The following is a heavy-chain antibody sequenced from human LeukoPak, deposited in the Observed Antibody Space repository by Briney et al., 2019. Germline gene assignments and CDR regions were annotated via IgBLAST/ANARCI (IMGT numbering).Heavy chain of an antibody. CDR3: ARVASSWYADY. CDR2: IKQDGSEK. CDR1: GFTFSSYW. Sequence: GGSLGLSCTAFGFTFSSYWMSWVRQAPGKGLEWVANIKQDGSEKYYVDSVKGRFTISRDNAKNSLYLQMNSLRAEDTAVYYCARVASSWYADYWGQRTLVTVSS. J-gene: IGHJ4*02. D-gene: IGHD6-13*01. V-gene: IGHV3-7*01.